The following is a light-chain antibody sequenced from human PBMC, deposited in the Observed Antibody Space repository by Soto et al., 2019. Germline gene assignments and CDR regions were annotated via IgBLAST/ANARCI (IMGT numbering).Light chain of an antibody. J-gene: IGKJ1*01. Sequence: DIQLTQSPSFLSASVGDRVTITCRASQGIGDYLAWYQQKPGKAPKPLIYATSALQSGVPSRFSGSRSGTDFTLTISSLQPEDVATYYCQKYNSAPPTFGQGTKVDI. V-gene: IGKV1-27*01. CDR1: QGIGDY. CDR2: ATS. CDR3: QKYNSAPPT.